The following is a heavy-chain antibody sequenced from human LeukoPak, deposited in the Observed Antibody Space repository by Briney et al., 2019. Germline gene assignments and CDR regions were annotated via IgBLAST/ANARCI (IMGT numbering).Heavy chain of an antibody. CDR1: GFAFSSYG. V-gene: IGHV3-33*01. Sequence: GGSLRLSCAASGFAFSSYGMHWVRQAPGKGLEWVAVIGYDGSNKYYADSVKGRFTVSRDNSKNTLYLQMNSLRAEDTAVYYCAAWGSGLDYWGQGTLVTVSS. CDR2: IGYDGSNK. CDR3: AAWGSGLDY. J-gene: IGHJ4*02. D-gene: IGHD7-27*01.